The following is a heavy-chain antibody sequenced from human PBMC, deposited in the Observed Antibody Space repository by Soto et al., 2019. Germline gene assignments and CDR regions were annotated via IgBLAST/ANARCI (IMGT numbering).Heavy chain of an antibody. CDR1: GGSVSSYY. CDR2: IYTSGST. D-gene: IGHD2-2*01. Sequence: SETLSLTCTVSGGSVSSYYWSWIRQPAGKGLEWIGRIYTSGSTNYNPSLKSRVTMSVDTSKNQFSLKLSSVTAADTAVYYCARDLLRAVVPAAMGWFDPWGQGTLVTVSS. CDR3: ARDLLRAVVPAAMGWFDP. J-gene: IGHJ5*02. V-gene: IGHV4-4*07.